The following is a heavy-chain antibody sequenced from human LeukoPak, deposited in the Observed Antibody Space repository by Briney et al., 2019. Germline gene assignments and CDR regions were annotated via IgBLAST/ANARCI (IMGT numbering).Heavy chain of an antibody. CDR1: GFTAGFTFSTSY. CDR2: IGPDGSGP. Sequence: GGSLRLSCETSGFTAGFTFSTSYMTWVRQSPGMGLEWVAEIGPDGSGPVYVDSVKGRFTISRDNAKNSLYLQMNSLRVEETAVYYCARDFSWRQFDYWGLGTLVTVSS. V-gene: IGHV3-7*01. CDR3: ARDFSWRQFDY. J-gene: IGHJ4*02.